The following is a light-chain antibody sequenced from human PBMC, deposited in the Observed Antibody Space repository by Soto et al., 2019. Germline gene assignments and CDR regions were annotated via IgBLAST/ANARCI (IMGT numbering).Light chain of an antibody. CDR3: QQYGRSPSFT. V-gene: IGKV3-20*01. J-gene: IGKJ3*01. CDR2: GAS. Sequence: EIVLTQSPGTLSLSPGESATLSCRASQSVSSSYLAWYQQKPGQAPRLLIYGASSRATGIPDRFSGSGSGTDFTLTISRLEPEDYAVYYGQQYGRSPSFTFGPGTKVDIK. CDR1: QSVSSSY.